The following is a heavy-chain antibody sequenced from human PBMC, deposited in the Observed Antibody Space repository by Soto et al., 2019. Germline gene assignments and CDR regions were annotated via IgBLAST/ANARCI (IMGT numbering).Heavy chain of an antibody. Sequence: QVQLVQSGDEVKKPGASVKVSCKASGYTFPRSGITWVRQAPGQGLEWMGWISAYNGDTNYAQKFQGRATMTTDRSASTSYMELRSLTSDDTGVYYCARDGSCSDWAYRRDYNYNGMDVWGQGTTVTVSS. CDR2: ISAYNGDT. J-gene: IGHJ6*02. V-gene: IGHV1-18*01. CDR1: GYTFPRSG. CDR3: ARDGSCSDWAYRRDYNYNGMDV. D-gene: IGHD2-15*01.